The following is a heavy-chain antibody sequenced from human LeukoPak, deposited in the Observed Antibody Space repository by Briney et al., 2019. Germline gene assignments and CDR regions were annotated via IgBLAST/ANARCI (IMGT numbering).Heavy chain of an antibody. D-gene: IGHD4-17*01. CDR2: INSDGSSS. V-gene: IGHV3-74*01. CDR1: GFTFSSYW. J-gene: IGHJ5*02. Sequence: AGVSLRLSCAASGFTFSSYWMHWVRQAPGKGLVWVSRINSDGSSSSYAVSVKGRLTMSRDNAKSTLDLQMNSLRAEDTAVYYCARGCPDYGDYECDWFDPWGQGTLVTVSS. CDR3: ARGCPDYGDYECDWFDP.